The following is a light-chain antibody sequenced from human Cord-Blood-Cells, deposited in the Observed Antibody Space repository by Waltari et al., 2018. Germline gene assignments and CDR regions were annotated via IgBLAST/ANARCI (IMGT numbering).Light chain of an antibody. J-gene: IGKJ1*01. CDR3: QQYNNWPPWT. V-gene: IGKV3-15*01. CDR2: GAS. Sequence: DIVMTQSLPTLSVSPGESATLSCRASQSVSSNLAWYQQKPGQAPRLLIYGASTSATGIPARFSSSGSGTEFTLTISSLQSEDLAVYYCQQYNNWPPWTFGQGTKVEIK. CDR1: QSVSSN.